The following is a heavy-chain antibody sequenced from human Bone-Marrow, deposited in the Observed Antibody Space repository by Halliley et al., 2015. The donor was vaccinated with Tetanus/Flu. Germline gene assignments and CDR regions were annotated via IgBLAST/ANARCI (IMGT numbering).Heavy chain of an antibody. CDR2: INGYKGDT. Sequence: GWINGYKGDTRWAQKFQGKVTGTIDTSTSTAYMELRSLRSDDTAIYYCARVGSGWYNNWFDPWGQGTLVTVSS. V-gene: IGHV1-18*01. D-gene: IGHD6-19*01. J-gene: IGHJ5*02. CDR3: ARVGSGWYNNWFDP.